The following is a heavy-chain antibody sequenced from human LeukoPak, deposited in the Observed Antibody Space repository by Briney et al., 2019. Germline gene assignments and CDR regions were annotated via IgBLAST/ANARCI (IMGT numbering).Heavy chain of an antibody. V-gene: IGHV1-3*01. Sequence: ASVKVSCKASGYTFTSYGISWVRQAPGQRLEWMGWINAGNGNTKYSQKFQGRVTITRDTSASTAYMELSSLRSEDTAVYYCAREAGYYGSISWGQGTLVTVSS. CDR3: AREAGYYGSIS. CDR1: GYTFTSYG. CDR2: INAGNGNT. D-gene: IGHD3-10*01. J-gene: IGHJ5*02.